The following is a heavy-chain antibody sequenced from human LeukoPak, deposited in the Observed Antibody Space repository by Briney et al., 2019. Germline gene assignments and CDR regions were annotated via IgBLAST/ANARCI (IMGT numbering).Heavy chain of an antibody. J-gene: IGHJ4*02. CDR1: GLTFSSYG. V-gene: IGHV3-23*01. Sequence: GGSLRLSCAASGLTFSSYGMSWVRQAPGRGLEWVSAISSSGYSTYYADSVKGRFTISRDNSKNTLYLQLNSLRAEDTTVYYCAKTTYASNSSGWYNHFDYWGQGTLVTVSS. CDR3: AKTTYASNSSGWYNHFDY. CDR2: ISSSGYST. D-gene: IGHD6-19*01.